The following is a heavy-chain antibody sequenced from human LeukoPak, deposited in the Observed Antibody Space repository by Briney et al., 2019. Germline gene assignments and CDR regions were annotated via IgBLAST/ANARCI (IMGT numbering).Heavy chain of an antibody. CDR2: FDPEDGET. CDR3: ATDRITMVRGVSDAFDI. CDR1: GYTLTELS. D-gene: IGHD3-10*01. V-gene: IGHV1-24*01. J-gene: IGHJ3*02. Sequence: ASVKVSCKVSGYTLTELSMNWVRQARGKGLEWMGGFDPEDGETIYAQKFQGRVTMTEDTSTDTAYMELSSLRSEDTAVYYCATDRITMVRGVSDAFDIWGQGTMVTVSS.